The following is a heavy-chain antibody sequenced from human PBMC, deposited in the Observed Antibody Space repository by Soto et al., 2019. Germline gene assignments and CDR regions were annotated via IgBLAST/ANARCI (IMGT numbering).Heavy chain of an antibody. Sequence: GASVKVSCKASGGTFGSYAISWVRQAPGQGLEWMGGIIPIFGTANYAQKFQGRVTITADKSTSTAYMELSSLRSEDTAVYYCARNPQPYYYDSSGYPRYWFDPWGQGTLVTVSS. CDR3: ARNPQPYYYDSSGYPRYWFDP. D-gene: IGHD3-22*01. J-gene: IGHJ5*02. V-gene: IGHV1-69*06. CDR1: GGTFGSYA. CDR2: IIPIFGTA.